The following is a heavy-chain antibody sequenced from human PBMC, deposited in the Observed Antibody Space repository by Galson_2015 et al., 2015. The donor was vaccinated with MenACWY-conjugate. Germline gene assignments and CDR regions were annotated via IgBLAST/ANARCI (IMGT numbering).Heavy chain of an antibody. Sequence: SLRLSCAASGFTFGDYAMGWFRQAPGKGLEWVGFIRSKAYGGTTEYAASVKGRFTISRDDSKSIAYLQMNSLKTEDTAVYYCTRDTATEYYFDYWGQGTLVTVSS. V-gene: IGHV3-49*03. CDR1: GFTFGDYA. CDR2: IRSKAYGGTT. J-gene: IGHJ4*02. D-gene: IGHD5-18*01. CDR3: TRDTATEYYFDY.